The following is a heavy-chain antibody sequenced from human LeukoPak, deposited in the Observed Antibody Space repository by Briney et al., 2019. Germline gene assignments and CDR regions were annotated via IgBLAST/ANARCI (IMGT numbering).Heavy chain of an antibody. Sequence: GGSLRLSCAASGFTFSSYAMHWVRQAPGKGLEWVAVISSDGTKKDYADSVKGRFTVSRDNSKNTLYVQMNRLRPEDTALYYCTKDYGSADYGNYWYSDLWGRGTLVMVSS. CDR3: TKDYGSADYGNYWYSDL. D-gene: IGHD3-10*01. CDR1: GFTFSSYA. J-gene: IGHJ2*01. CDR2: ISSDGTKK. V-gene: IGHV3-30-3*01.